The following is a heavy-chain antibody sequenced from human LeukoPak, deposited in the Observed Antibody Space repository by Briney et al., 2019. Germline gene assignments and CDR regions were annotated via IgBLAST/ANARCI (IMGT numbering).Heavy chain of an antibody. J-gene: IGHJ5*02. CDR2: IYHSGST. Sequence: SETLSLTCTVSGYSISSGYYWGWIRQPPGKGLEWIGSIYHSGSTYYNPSLKSRVTISVDTSKNQFSLKLSSVTAADTAVYYCAREGSDSGNWFDPWGQGTLVTVSS. V-gene: IGHV4-38-2*02. CDR3: AREGSDSGNWFDP. D-gene: IGHD2-21*02. CDR1: GYSISSGYY.